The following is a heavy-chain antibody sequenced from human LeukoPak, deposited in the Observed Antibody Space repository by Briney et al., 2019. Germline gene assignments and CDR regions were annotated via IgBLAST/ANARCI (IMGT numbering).Heavy chain of an antibody. CDR3: ATDGPGSSNYYYYMDV. CDR2: ISYEGRNK. CDR1: GFTFYSYA. J-gene: IGHJ6*03. V-gene: IGHV3-30*04. Sequence: GGSLRLSCAASGFTFYSYAMHWVRQAPGKGLEWVAIISYEGRNKYYGDSVKGRFTISRDNSKNTLYLQLNSLRAEDTAVYYCATDGPGSSNYYYYMDVWGKGTTVTVSS. D-gene: IGHD3-10*01.